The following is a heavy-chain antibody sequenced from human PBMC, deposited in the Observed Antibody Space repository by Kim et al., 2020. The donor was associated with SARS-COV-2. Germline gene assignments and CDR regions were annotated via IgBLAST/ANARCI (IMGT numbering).Heavy chain of an antibody. Sequence: GGSLRLSCAASGFTFSSYAMSWVRQAPGKGLEWVSAISGSGGSTYYADSVKGRFTISRDNSKNTLYLQMNSLRAEDTAVYYCAKSSGQYFDWLSWFDPWGQGTLVTVSS. CDR3: AKSSGQYFDWLSWFDP. J-gene: IGHJ5*02. D-gene: IGHD3-9*01. CDR2: ISGSGGST. CDR1: GFTFSSYA. V-gene: IGHV3-23*01.